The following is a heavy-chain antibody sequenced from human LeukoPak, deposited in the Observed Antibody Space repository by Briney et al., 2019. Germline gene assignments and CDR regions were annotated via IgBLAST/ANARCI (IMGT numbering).Heavy chain of an antibody. CDR3: ARHPPPLQYDSSYYMDV. CDR1: GGSISSSSFY. CDR2: IYYSVST. D-gene: IGHD3-22*01. V-gene: IGHV4-39*01. J-gene: IGHJ6*03. Sequence: PSETLSLTCTVSGGSISSSSFYWGWTRQPPGKGLEWIGSIYYSVSTYYNPSLKSRVTISVDTSKNQFSLKLSSVTAADTAVYYCARHPPPLQYDSSYYMDVWGKGTTVTVSS.